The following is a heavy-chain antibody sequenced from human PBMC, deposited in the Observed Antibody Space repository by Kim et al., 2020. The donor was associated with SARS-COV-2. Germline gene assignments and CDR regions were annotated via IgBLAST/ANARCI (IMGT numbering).Heavy chain of an antibody. V-gene: IGHV3-9*01. D-gene: IGHD3-10*01. CDR3: ARPGVPGSNYDGLAV. CDR2: ISWNSYNI. J-gene: IGHJ6*02. CDR1: GFTFDDYF. Sequence: GGSLRLSCAASGFTFDDYFMHWVRQAPGRGLEWVSGISWNSYNIGYADSVKGRFTISRDSAKKSLYLQMDSLRPEDTATYYCARPGVPGSNYDGLAVWGQGTTVTVSS.